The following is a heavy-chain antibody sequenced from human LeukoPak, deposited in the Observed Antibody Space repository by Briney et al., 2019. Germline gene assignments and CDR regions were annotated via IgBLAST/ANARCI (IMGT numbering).Heavy chain of an antibody. CDR2: INHSGST. Sequence: PSETLSLTCAVYGGSFSGYYWSWIRQPPGKGLEWIGEINHSGSTNYNPSLKSRVTISVDTSKNQFSLKLSSVTAADTAVYYCARQDGYCSSTSCYTYYYYGMDVWGQGTTVTVSS. J-gene: IGHJ6*02. CDR3: ARQDGYCSSTSCYTYYYYGMDV. CDR1: GGSFSGYY. V-gene: IGHV4-34*01. D-gene: IGHD2-2*02.